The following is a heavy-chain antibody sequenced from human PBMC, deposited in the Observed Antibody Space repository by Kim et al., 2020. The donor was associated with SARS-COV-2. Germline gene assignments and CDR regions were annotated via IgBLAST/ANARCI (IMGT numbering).Heavy chain of an antibody. CDR3: ARCGGDCMTEERFDY. V-gene: IGHV5-51*01. Sequence: GESLKISCKGSGYSFTSYWIGWVRQMPGKGLEWMGIIYPGDSDTRYSPSFQGQVTISADKSISTAYLQWSSLKASDTAMYYCARCGGDCMTEERFDYWGQGTLVTVSS. CDR1: GYSFTSYW. D-gene: IGHD2-21*01. J-gene: IGHJ4*02. CDR2: IYPGDSDT.